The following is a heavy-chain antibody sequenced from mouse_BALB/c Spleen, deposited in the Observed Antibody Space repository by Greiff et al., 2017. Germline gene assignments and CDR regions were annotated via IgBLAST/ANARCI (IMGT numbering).Heavy chain of an antibody. CDR2: ISSGSSTI. CDR1: GFTFSSFG. V-gene: IGHV5-17*02. CDR3: ARQSRRVFYAMDY. J-gene: IGHJ4*01. Sequence: EVKVEESGGGLVQPGGSRKLSCAASGFTFSSFGMHWVRQAPEKGLEWVAYISSGSSTIYYADTVKGRFTISRDNPKNTLFLQMTSLRSEDTAMYYCARQSRRVFYAMDYWGQGTSVTVSS.